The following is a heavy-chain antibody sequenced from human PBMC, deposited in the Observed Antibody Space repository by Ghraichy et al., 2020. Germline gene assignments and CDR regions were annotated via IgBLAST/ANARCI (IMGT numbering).Heavy chain of an antibody. CDR3: ARDRSANSAAGTGVDAFDI. V-gene: IGHV1-2*02. CDR1: GYTFTGYY. J-gene: IGHJ3*02. D-gene: IGHD6-13*01. CDR2: INPNSGGT. Sequence: SVKVSCKASGYTFTGYYMHWVRQAPGQGLEWMGWINPNSGGTNYAQKFQGRVTMTRDTSISTAYMELSRLRSDDTAVYYCARDRSANSAAGTGVDAFDIWGQGTMVTVSS.